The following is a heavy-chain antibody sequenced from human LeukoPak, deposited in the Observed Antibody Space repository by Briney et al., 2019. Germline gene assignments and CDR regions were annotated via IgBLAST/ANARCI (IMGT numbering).Heavy chain of an antibody. CDR3: AKDINYDSSGSPDY. CDR1: GFTFDDYA. V-gene: IGHV3-9*01. J-gene: IGHJ4*02. CDR2: ISWNSGSI. D-gene: IGHD3-22*01. Sequence: GGSLRLSCAASGFTFDDYAMHWVRQAPGKGLERVSGISWNSGSIGYADSVKGRFTISRDNAKNSLYLQMNSLRAEDTALYYCAKDINYDSSGSPDYWGQGTLVTVSS.